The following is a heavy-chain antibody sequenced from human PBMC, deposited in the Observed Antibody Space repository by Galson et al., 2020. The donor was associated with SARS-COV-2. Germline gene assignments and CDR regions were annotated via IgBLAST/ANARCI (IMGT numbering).Heavy chain of an antibody. CDR1: GGSISSGGYY. J-gene: IGHJ5*02. CDR2: IYYSGST. CDR3: ARTPTIQGGWFDP. V-gene: IGHV4-31*03. Sequence: SETLSLTCTVSGGSISSGGYYWSWIRQHPGKGLEWIGYIYYSGSTYYNPSLKSRVTISVDTSKNQFSLKLSSVTAADTAVYYCARTPTIQGGWFDPWGQGTLVTVSS. D-gene: IGHD2-21*01.